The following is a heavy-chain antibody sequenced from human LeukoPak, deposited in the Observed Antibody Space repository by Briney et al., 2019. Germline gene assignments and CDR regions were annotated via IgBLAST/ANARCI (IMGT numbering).Heavy chain of an antibody. CDR1: GGTFSSYA. Sequence: GASVKVSCKASGGTFSSYAISWVRQAPGQGLEWMGRIIPILGIANYAQKFQGRVTITADKSTSTAYMELRSLRSDDTAVYYCARDGPFGPFGHRDIVVVPAAFDYWGQGTLVTVSS. J-gene: IGHJ4*02. D-gene: IGHD2-2*01. V-gene: IGHV1-69*04. CDR3: ARDGPFGPFGHRDIVVVPAAFDY. CDR2: IIPILGIA.